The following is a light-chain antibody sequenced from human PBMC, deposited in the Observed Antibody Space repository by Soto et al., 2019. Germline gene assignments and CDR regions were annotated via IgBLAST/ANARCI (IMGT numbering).Light chain of an antibody. CDR2: DAS. Sequence: EIVMTQSPATLSVSPGERATLSCRASQSVSSNLAWYQQKPGQAPRLLIYDASTRATGIPATFSGSGSGTDFTLTISGLQSEDFAVYYCQQYNNWPEPFGQGTKVE. V-gene: IGKV3-15*01. CDR1: QSVSSN. J-gene: IGKJ1*01. CDR3: QQYNNWPEP.